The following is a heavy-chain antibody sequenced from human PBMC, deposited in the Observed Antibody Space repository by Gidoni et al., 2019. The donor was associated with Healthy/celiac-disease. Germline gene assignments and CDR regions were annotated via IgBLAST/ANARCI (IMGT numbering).Heavy chain of an antibody. V-gene: IGHV3-23*01. J-gene: IGHJ4*02. D-gene: IGHD2-21*02. CDR2: ISGSGGST. CDR1: GFTFSSYA. CDR3: AKEGPDIVVVTATPLDY. Sequence: EVQLLESGGGLVQPGGSLRLSCAASGFTFSSYAMSWVRQAPGKGLEWVSAISGSGGSTYYADSVKGRFTISRDNSKNTLYLQMNSLRAEDTAVYYCAKEGPDIVVVTATPLDYWGQGTLVTVSS.